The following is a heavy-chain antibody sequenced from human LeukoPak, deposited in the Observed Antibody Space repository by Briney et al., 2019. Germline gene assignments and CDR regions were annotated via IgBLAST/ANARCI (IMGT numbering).Heavy chain of an antibody. D-gene: IGHD6-13*01. V-gene: IGHV1-46*01. CDR2: INPSGGST. Sequence: ASVKVSCKASGYTFTSYYMHWVRQAPGQGLEWMGIINPSGGSTSYAQKFQGRVTMTRDMSTSTVYMELSSLRSEDTAVYYCARLQRIAAAATYYFDYWGQGTLVTVSS. J-gene: IGHJ4*02. CDR1: GYTFTSYY. CDR3: ARLQRIAAAATYYFDY.